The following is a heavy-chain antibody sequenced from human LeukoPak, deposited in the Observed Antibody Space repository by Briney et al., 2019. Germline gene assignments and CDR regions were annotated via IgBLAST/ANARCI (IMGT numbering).Heavy chain of an antibody. J-gene: IGHJ5*02. V-gene: IGHV3-48*03. CDR1: GFTFTNFE. CDR3: ARAGPPAFDP. Sequence: GGSLRLSCAASGFTFTNFEMNWVRQAPGKGLEWVSYISYSGSTTSYADSVKGRFTISRDHAKNSLYLQMNSLRAEDTAVYYCARAGPPAFDPWGQGTLVTVSS. CDR2: ISYSGSTT.